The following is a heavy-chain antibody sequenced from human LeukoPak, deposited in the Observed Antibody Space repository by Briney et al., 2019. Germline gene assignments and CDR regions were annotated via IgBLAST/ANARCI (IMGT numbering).Heavy chain of an antibody. CDR3: VRGTQDFRH. CDR2: IKQDGSEK. V-gene: IGHV3-7*01. J-gene: IGHJ1*01. Sequence: GGSLRLSCATSGFTFSSYWMTWVRQAPGKGLGWVANIKQDGSEKYYVDSVRGRFTISRDNAKNSLYLQMNSLRAEDTAVYYCVRGTQDFRHWGQGTLVTVSS. CDR1: GFTFSSYW.